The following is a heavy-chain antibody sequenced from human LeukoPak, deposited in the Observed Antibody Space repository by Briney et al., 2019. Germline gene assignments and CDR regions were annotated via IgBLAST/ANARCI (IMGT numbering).Heavy chain of an antibody. D-gene: IGHD3-22*01. Sequence: SVKVSCKASGGTFSSYAISWVRQAPGQGLEWMGRIIPILGIANYAQKFQGRVTITADKSTSTAYMELSSLRSEDTAVYYCASTEANYYDSSGPFDYWGQGTLVTVSS. V-gene: IGHV1-69*04. J-gene: IGHJ4*02. CDR1: GGTFSSYA. CDR3: ASTEANYYDSSGPFDY. CDR2: IIPILGIA.